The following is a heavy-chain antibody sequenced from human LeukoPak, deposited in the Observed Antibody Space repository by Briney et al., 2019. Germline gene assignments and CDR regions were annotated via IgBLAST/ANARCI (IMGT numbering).Heavy chain of an antibody. V-gene: IGHV3-23*01. CDR1: GFIFSKYG. J-gene: IGHJ4*02. CDR2: ISGSGGST. CDR3: ARQYGGYDHLDY. D-gene: IGHD5-12*01. Sequence: GGSLRLSCAASGFIFSKYGMSWVRQAPGKGLEWVSGISGSGGSTHYADSVKGRFTISRGNSKNTLYLQMNSLRPEDTAVYSCARQYGGYDHLDYWGQGILVTVSS.